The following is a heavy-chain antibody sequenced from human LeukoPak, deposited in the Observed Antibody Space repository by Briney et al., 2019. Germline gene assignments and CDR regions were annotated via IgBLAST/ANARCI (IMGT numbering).Heavy chain of an antibody. CDR2: IYTSGST. CDR3: ARRDGYNAHTL. Sequence: PSETLSLTCTVSGDSISSYYWSWIRQPPGKGLEWIGYIYTSGSTNYNPSLKSRVTISVDTSKNQFSLKLSSVTAADTAVYYCARRDGYNAHTLWGQGTLVTVSS. J-gene: IGHJ4*02. CDR1: GDSISSYY. D-gene: IGHD5-24*01. V-gene: IGHV4-4*09.